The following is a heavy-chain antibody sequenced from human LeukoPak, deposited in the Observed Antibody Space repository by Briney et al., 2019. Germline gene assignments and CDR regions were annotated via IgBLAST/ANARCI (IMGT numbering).Heavy chain of an antibody. CDR1: GFTFSSYA. CDR2: ISGSGGST. CDR3: AKDTPYYDFWSGYYW. Sequence: GGSLRLSCAASGFTFSSYAMSWVRQAPGKGLGWVSAISGSGGSTYYADSVKGRFTISRDNSKNTLYLQMNSLRAEDTAVYYCAKDTPYYDFWSGYYWWGQGTLVTVSS. D-gene: IGHD3-3*01. V-gene: IGHV3-23*01. J-gene: IGHJ4*02.